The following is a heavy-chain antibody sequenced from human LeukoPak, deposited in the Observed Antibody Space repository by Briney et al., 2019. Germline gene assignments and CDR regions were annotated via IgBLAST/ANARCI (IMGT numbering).Heavy chain of an antibody. CDR3: ARGVSTQVDY. D-gene: IGHD5/OR15-5a*01. CDR1: GYTFSNYA. J-gene: IGHJ4*02. CDR2: INVANGKT. Sequence: GASVKVSCKASGYTFSNYAMHWVRQAPGQRLEWMGWINVANGKTKYSQKFQGRVTITRDTSASTAYVELSSLRSEDTAVYYCARGVSTQVDYWGQGTLVTVSS. V-gene: IGHV1-3*01.